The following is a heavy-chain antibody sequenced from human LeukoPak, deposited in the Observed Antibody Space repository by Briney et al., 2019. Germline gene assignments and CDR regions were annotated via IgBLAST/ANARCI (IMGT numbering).Heavy chain of an antibody. V-gene: IGHV3-74*01. CDR2: VKYDGSTT. Sequence: PGGSLRLSCAASGFTFSAYWMHWVRQAPGKGLVWVSRVKYDGSTTTYADSVKGRFTTSRDDAKTSLYLQLSSLRTEDTAVYYCARDGSGWSRDYWGQGTLVTVSS. J-gene: IGHJ4*02. CDR3: ARDGSGWSRDY. D-gene: IGHD6-13*01. CDR1: GFTFSAYW.